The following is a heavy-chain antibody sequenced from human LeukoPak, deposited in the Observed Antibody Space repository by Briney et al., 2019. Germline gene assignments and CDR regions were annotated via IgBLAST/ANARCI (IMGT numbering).Heavy chain of an antibody. Sequence: GRSLRLSCAASGFTFSSYGMHWVHQAPGKGLEWVAVISYDGSNKYYADSVKGRFTISRDNSKNTLYLQMNSLRAEDTAVYYCASQGSGSYSFDYWGQGTLVTVSS. V-gene: IGHV3-30*03. CDR1: GFTFSSYG. CDR2: ISYDGSNK. CDR3: ASQGSGSYSFDY. D-gene: IGHD3-10*01. J-gene: IGHJ4*02.